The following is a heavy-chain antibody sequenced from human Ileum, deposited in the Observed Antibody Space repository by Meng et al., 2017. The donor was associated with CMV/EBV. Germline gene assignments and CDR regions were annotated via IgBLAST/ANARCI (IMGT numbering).Heavy chain of an antibody. V-gene: IGHV3-74*01. CDR3: ATLPPGY. J-gene: IGHJ4*02. CDR2: IRSDGTIT. D-gene: IGHD2-21*02. CDR1: GFPFSSHW. Sequence: EGQVGASGGGLVKWGGSLGLSCAVSGFPFSSHWLDWVRQVPGKGLVWVARIRSDGTITSYADSVKGRFTISRDNAKNTVYLQMNSLRDEDTAVYYCATLPPGYWGQGTLVTVSS.